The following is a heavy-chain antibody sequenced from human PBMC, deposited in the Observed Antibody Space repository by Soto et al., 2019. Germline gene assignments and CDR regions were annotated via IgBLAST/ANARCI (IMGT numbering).Heavy chain of an antibody. J-gene: IGHJ4*02. D-gene: IGHD6-13*01. CDR3: ARSQQQLASYYFDY. V-gene: IGHV1-69*02. CDR2: IIPILGIA. CDR1: GGTFSSYT. Sequence: QVQLVQSGAEVKKPGSSVKVSCKASGGTFSSYTISWVRQAPGQGLEWMGRIIPILGIANYAQKFQGRVTITADKSTSTAYMELSSLRAEDTAVYYGARSQQQLASYYFDYWGQGTLVTVSS.